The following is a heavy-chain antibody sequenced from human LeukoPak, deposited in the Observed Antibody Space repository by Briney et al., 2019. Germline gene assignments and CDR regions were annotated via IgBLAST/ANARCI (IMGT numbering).Heavy chain of an antibody. D-gene: IGHD3-22*01. CDR1: GGSISSYY. J-gene: IGHJ3*02. Sequence: SETLSLTCTVSGGSISSYYWSWIRQPAGKGLEWIGRIYTSGSTNYNPSLKSRVTMSVDTSKNQFSLKLSSVTAADTAVYYCARDVPYYYDSSGYPGAFDIWGQGTMVTVSS. V-gene: IGHV4-4*07. CDR2: IYTSGST. CDR3: ARDVPYYYDSSGYPGAFDI.